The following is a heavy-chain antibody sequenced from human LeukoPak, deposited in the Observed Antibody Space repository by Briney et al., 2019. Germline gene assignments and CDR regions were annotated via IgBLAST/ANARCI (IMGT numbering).Heavy chain of an antibody. Sequence: SETLSLTCTVSSYSIRNGYYWGWVRQSPGKGLGWIGSIYYTGITYYNPSLKSRVTISIDTSKNQFSLKLTSVTATDTAVYYCARESALGVERVGGYFDYWGQGALVTVFS. CDR1: SYSIRNGYY. V-gene: IGHV4-38-2*02. CDR3: ARESALGVERVGGYFDY. J-gene: IGHJ4*02. CDR2: IYYTGIT. D-gene: IGHD1-26*01.